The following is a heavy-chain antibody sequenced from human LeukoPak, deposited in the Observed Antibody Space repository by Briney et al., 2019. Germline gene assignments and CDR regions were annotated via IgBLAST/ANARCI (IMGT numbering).Heavy chain of an antibody. CDR2: ISSSSSYI. D-gene: IGHD6-25*01. V-gene: IGHV3-21*01. J-gene: IGHJ3*02. Sequence: GGSLRLSCAASGFTFSSYSMNWVRHAPGKGLERVSSISSSSSYIYYADSVKGRFTISRDNAKNSLYLQMNSLRAEDTAVYYCARDAEYSTGAFDIWGQGTMVTVSS. CDR3: ARDAEYSTGAFDI. CDR1: GFTFSSYS.